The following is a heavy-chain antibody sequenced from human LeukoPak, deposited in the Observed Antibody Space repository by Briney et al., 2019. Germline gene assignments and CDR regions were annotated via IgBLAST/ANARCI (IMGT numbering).Heavy chain of an antibody. J-gene: IGHJ6*02. CDR1: GFTFSSYS. Sequence: PGGSLRLSCAASGFTFSSYSMNWVRQAPRKGQERVSSISSSSSYIYYADSLKGRFTISSDNAKNSLYLRINSLRAEDTAVYYCARGDIVVVPAAIEIYYYYYGMDVWGQGTTVTVS. V-gene: IGHV3-21*01. CDR3: ARGDIVVVPAAIEIYYYYYGMDV. CDR2: ISSSSSYI. D-gene: IGHD2-2*02.